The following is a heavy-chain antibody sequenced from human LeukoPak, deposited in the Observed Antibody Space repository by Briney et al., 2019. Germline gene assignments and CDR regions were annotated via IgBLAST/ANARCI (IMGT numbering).Heavy chain of an antibody. Sequence: ASVKVSCKASGYTFTGYYLHWVRQAPGQGLEWMGIINPDGGTTTYAQKFQGRLTMTRDTSTNTVHMDLSSLRSDDTAVYYCARASSYTYHYYDSSGYYCAFWGQGTLVTVSS. D-gene: IGHD3-22*01. CDR1: GYTFTGYY. J-gene: IGHJ4*02. CDR2: INPDGGTT. CDR3: ARASSYTYHYYDSSGYYCAF. V-gene: IGHV1-46*01.